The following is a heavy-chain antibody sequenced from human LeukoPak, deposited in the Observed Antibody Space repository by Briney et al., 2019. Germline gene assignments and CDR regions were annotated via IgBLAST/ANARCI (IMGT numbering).Heavy chain of an antibody. J-gene: IGHJ4*02. V-gene: IGHV4-4*07. CDR1: GGSISSYY. CDR2: IYTSGST. CDR3: ARDRVEGIAAAGLYDY. Sequence: SETLSLTCTVSGGSISSYYWSWIRQPAGKGLEWIGRIYTSGSTNYNPSLKSRVTMSVDTSKNQFSLKLSSVTAADTAVYYCARDRVEGIAAAGLYDYWGQGTLVTVSS. D-gene: IGHD6-13*01.